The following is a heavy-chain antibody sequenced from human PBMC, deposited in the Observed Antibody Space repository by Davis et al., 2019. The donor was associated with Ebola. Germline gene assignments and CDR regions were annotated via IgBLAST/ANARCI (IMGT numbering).Heavy chain of an antibody. CDR2: ISWDGGST. CDR3: AKGHHIAASAENDY. J-gene: IGHJ4*02. CDR1: TFTFDDYI. Sequence: GRSLSLSCPPSTFTFDDYIMHCVRPLPGKGLEWVSLISWDGGSTSYANSVTGRFTITRDTSKHSRYMQLNSLRIEDSALYYCAKGHHIAASAENDYWGQGTLVTVSS. V-gene: IGHV3-43*01. D-gene: IGHD6-13*01.